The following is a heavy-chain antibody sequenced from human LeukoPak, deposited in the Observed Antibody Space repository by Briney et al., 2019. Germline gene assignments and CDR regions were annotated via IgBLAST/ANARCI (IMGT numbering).Heavy chain of an antibody. CDR3: ARGWAGSGWSGREGMDV. CDR1: GFTFSSYW. D-gene: IGHD6-19*01. J-gene: IGHJ6*02. Sequence: GGSLRLSCAASGFTFSSYWMHWVRRAPGKGLVGVSRINSDGSSTSYADSVKGRFTISRDNAKNTLYLQMNSLRAEDTAVYYCARGWAGSGWSGREGMDVWGQGTTVTVSS. CDR2: INSDGSST. V-gene: IGHV3-74*01.